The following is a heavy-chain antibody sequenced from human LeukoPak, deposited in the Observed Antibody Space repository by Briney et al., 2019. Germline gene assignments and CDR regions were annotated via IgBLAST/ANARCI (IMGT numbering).Heavy chain of an antibody. Sequence: ASVKVSCKASGYTFTSYGISWVRQAPGQGLEWMGWISAYNGNTNYAQKLQGRVTMTTDTSTSTAYMELRSLRSDDTAVYYCARADYGILTGYYQIDYWGQGTLVTVSS. CDR3: ARADYGILTGYYQIDY. J-gene: IGHJ4*02. D-gene: IGHD3-9*01. V-gene: IGHV1-18*04. CDR1: GYTFTSYG. CDR2: ISAYNGNT.